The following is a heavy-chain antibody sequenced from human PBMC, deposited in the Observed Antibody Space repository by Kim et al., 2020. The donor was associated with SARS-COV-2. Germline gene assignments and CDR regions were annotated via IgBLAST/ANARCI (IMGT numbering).Heavy chain of an antibody. J-gene: IGHJ4*02. D-gene: IGHD3-10*01. V-gene: IGHV4-39*01. CDR3: ARQVLLWFGEFDSYFDY. Sequence: YYNPSLQSRVTISVDTSKNQFSLKLSSVTAADTAVYYCARQVLLWFGEFDSYFDYWGQGTLVTVSS.